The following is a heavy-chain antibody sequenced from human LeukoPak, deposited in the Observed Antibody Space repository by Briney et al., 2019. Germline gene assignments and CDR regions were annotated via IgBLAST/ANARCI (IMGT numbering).Heavy chain of an antibody. CDR2: IRYDGSNK. V-gene: IGHV3-30*02. CDR3: AKADVLRYFDWLLNPPFDY. J-gene: IGHJ4*02. D-gene: IGHD3-9*01. Sequence: PGGSLRLSCAASGFTFSSYGMHWVRQAPGKGLEWVAFIRYDGSNKYYADSVKGRFTISRDNSKNTLYLQMNSLRAEDTAVYYCAKADVLRYFDWLLNPPFDYWGQGTLVTVSS. CDR1: GFTFSSYG.